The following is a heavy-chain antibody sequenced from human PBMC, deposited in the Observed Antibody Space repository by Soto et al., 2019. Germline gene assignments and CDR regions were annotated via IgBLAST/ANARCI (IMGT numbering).Heavy chain of an antibody. CDR2: IIPIFGTA. J-gene: IGHJ5*02. CDR3: ARMGHGDPTNWFDP. Sequence: SVKVSCKASGGTFSSYAISWVRQAPGQGLEWMGGIIPIFGTANYAQKFQGRVTITADESTSAAYMELSSLRSEDTAVYYCARMGHGDPTNWFDPWGQGTLVTISS. CDR1: GGTFSSYA. V-gene: IGHV1-69*13. D-gene: IGHD4-17*01.